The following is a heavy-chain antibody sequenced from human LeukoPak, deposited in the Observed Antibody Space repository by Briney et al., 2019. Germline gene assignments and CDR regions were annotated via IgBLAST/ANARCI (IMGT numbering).Heavy chain of an antibody. J-gene: IGHJ6*02. CDR3: AKDKEVGYGGYDYYYYGMDV. Sequence: GGSLRLSCAASGFTFDDYAMHWVRQAPGKGLEWVSGISWNSGSIGYADSVKGRFTISRDNAKNSLYLQMNSLRAEDTALYYCAKDKEVGYGGYDYYYYGMDVWGQGTTVTVSS. CDR1: GFTFDDYA. CDR2: ISWNSGSI. D-gene: IGHD5-12*01. V-gene: IGHV3-9*01.